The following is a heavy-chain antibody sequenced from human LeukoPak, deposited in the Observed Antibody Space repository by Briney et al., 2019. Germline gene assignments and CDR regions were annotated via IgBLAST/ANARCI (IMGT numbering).Heavy chain of an antibody. V-gene: IGHV4-31*03. CDR3: ARASLNQLHIFDY. Sequence: SQTLSLTCTVSGGSINSGVYYWSWIRQHPGKGLEWIGYIYYSGSTYYNPSLKSRVNISVDTSKNHFSLKLSSVTAADTAVYYCARASLNQLHIFDYWGQGTLVTVSS. CDR1: GGSINSGVYY. J-gene: IGHJ4*02. CDR2: IYYSGST. D-gene: IGHD2-2*01.